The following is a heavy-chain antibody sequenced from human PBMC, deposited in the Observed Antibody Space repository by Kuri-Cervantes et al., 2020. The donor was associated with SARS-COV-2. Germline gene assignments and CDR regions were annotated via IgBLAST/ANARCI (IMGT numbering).Heavy chain of an antibody. Sequence: AAAKLFCSAFAYTFTGNYHHWGRQAPARKLVEMRWINPNSGGTNYTQKFQGRVTITRDTSNSTSYMELSRLTSDDTAVYYCAREQGDGINYYFDYWGQGTLVTVSS. J-gene: IGHJ4*02. CDR3: AREQGDGINYYFDY. D-gene: IGHD1-26*01. V-gene: IGHV1-2*02. CDR2: INPNSGGT. CDR1: AYTFTGNY.